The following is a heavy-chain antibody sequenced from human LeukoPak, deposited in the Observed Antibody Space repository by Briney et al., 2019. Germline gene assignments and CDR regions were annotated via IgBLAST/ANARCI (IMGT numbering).Heavy chain of an antibody. D-gene: IGHD6-19*01. V-gene: IGHV4-39*01. CDR3: ARYGYNSGWHYWDY. Sequence: GSLRLSCAASGFTFSSYWMNWVRQPPGKGLEWIGSIYYSGSPYYKPSLKSRVTISVDTSKNQFSLKLSSVTAADTAVYYCARYGYNSGWHYWDYWGQGTLVTVSS. CDR1: GFTFSSYW. J-gene: IGHJ4*02. CDR2: IYYSGSP.